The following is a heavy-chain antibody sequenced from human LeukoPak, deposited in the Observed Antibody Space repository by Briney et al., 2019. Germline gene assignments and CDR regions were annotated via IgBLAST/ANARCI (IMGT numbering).Heavy chain of an antibody. J-gene: IGHJ4*02. Sequence: GGSLRLSCAASGFTFNSYWMSWVRQAPEKGPEWLANIRQDGSDKQYVDSVKGRFTISRDNAKNSLYLQMNSLSAEDTAVYYCARHSKGSPIDDWGQGTLVTVSS. CDR2: IRQDGSDK. CDR1: GFTFNSYW. V-gene: IGHV3-7*01. D-gene: IGHD2-15*01. CDR3: ARHSKGSPIDD.